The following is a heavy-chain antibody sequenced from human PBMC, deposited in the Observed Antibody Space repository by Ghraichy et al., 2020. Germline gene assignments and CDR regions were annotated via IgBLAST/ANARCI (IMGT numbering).Heavy chain of an antibody. J-gene: IGHJ5*02. CDR3: ARQTSGGFDP. CDR1: DGSVTSDY. D-gene: IGHD3-10*01. V-gene: IGHV4-59*08. CDR2: IYYSGGT. Sequence: GSLRLSCTFSDGSVTSDYWSWIRQAPGKGLEWIGYIYYSGGTHYNPSLESRVTISMHASRTQFSLKLTSVTADDTAVYYCARQTSGGFDPWGQGTLVTVSS.